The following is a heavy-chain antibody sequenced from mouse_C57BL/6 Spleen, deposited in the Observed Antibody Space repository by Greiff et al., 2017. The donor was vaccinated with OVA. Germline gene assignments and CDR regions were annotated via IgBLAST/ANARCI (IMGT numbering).Heavy chain of an antibody. CDR1: GFTFSDAW. J-gene: IGHJ3*01. D-gene: IGHD1-1*01. CDR2: IRNKANNHAT. Sequence: EVQLVESGGGLVQPGGSMKLSCAASGFTFSDAWMDWVRQSPEKGLEWVAEIRNKANNHATYYAESVKGRFTISRDDSKSSVYLQMNSLRAEDTGIYYCTRFTTVAPFAYWGQGTLVTVSA. V-gene: IGHV6-6*01. CDR3: TRFTTVAPFAY.